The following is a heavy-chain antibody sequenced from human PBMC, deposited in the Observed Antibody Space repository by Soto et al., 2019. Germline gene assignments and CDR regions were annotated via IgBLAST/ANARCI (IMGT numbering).Heavy chain of an antibody. J-gene: IGHJ4*02. V-gene: IGHV1-18*01. Sequence: ASVKVSCKASGYTFTRYGISWVRQAPGQGLEWMGWISGYNGDTNYAQKFQDRVTMTIDTSTGTAYMELSSLTSDDTAIYYCAKFFHSSGYYRLDYWGQGTLVTVSS. CDR1: GYTFTRYG. CDR3: AKFFHSSGYYRLDY. CDR2: ISGYNGDT. D-gene: IGHD3-22*01.